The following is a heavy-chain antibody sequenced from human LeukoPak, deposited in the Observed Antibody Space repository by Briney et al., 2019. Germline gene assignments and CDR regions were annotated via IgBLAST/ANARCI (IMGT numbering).Heavy chain of an antibody. V-gene: IGHV4-39*07. D-gene: IGHD3-10*01. J-gene: IGHJ5*02. CDR3: ARDRRWGRITMVRGVSGWFDP. CDR2: IYYSGST. Sequence: SEALSLTCTVSGGSISSSSYYWGWIRQPPGKGLEWIGSIYYSGSTYYNPSLKSRVTISLDTSKNQFSLKLSSVTAADTAVYYCARDRRWGRITMVRGVSGWFDPWGQGTLVTVSS. CDR1: GGSISSSSYY.